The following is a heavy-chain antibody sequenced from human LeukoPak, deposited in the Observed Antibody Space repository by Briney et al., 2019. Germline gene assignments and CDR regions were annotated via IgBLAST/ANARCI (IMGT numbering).Heavy chain of an antibody. CDR3: ARTYGDYQGYMDV. J-gene: IGHJ6*03. D-gene: IGHD4-17*01. CDR2: IYYIGHT. Sequence: RPSETLSLTCTVSGDSVNGYYWSWIRHPPRKGLEWVGYIYYIGHTNYSPSLESRTTMSIDPSRNQFSLKVRSVTAADTAVYDCARTYGDYQGYMDVWGKGTTVTVSS. CDR1: GDSVNGYY. V-gene: IGHV4-59*02.